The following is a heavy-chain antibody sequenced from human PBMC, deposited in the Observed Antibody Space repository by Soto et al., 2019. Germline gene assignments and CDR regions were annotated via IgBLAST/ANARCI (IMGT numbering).Heavy chain of an antibody. V-gene: IGHV1-46*01. CDR1: GYTFTSYY. J-gene: IGHJ5*02. CDR2: INPSGGST. D-gene: IGHD3-3*01. Sequence: ASVKVSCKASGYTFTSYYMHWVRQAPGQGLEWMGIINPSGGSTSYAQKFQGGVTMTRDTSTSTVYMELSSLRSEDTAVYYCARGEGPGYYDFWSGYYTRVGNWFDPWGQGTLVTVSS. CDR3: ARGEGPGYYDFWSGYYTRVGNWFDP.